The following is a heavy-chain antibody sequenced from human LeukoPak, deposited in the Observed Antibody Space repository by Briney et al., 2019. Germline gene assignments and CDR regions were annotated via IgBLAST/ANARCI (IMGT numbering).Heavy chain of an antibody. CDR3: ARAVGDYYDSRWFDP. CDR1: GGSISSSNW. CDR2: IYHSGST. V-gene: IGHV4-4*02. Sequence: SETLSLTYAVSGGSISSSNWWSWVRQPPGKGLEWIGEIYHSGSTNYNPSLKSRVTISVDKSKNQFSLKLSSVTAADTAVYYCARAVGDYYDSRWFDPWGQGTLVTVSS. D-gene: IGHD3-22*01. J-gene: IGHJ5*02.